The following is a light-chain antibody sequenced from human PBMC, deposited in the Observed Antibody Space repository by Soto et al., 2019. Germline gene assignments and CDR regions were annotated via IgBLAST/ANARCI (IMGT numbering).Light chain of an antibody. CDR1: SSDVGSYNL. CDR2: EGS. CDR3: CSYAGSSTYV. V-gene: IGLV2-23*01. Sequence: QSALTQPASVSGPPGQSITISCTGTSSDVGSYNLVSWYQQHPGKAPKLMIYEGSKRPSGVSNRFSGSKSGNTASLTISGLQAEDEADYYCCSYAGSSTYVFGGGTQLTVL. J-gene: IGLJ3*02.